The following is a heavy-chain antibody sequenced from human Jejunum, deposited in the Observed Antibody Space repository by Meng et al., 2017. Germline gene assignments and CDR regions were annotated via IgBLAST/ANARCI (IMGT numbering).Heavy chain of an antibody. J-gene: IGHJ4*02. CDR1: GGSISDYY. Sequence: QVKLQLWGAGLLKPSATLSLNCAVYGGSISDYYWTWIRQPPGKGLEWIGEINDSGSTNYNPSLKSRVTISVDTSKSQFYLRVSSVTAADTAVYYCARGKEYSNYGADFWGQGTLVTVSS. CDR2: INDSGST. V-gene: IGHV4-34*01. D-gene: IGHD4-11*01. CDR3: ARGKEYSNYGADF.